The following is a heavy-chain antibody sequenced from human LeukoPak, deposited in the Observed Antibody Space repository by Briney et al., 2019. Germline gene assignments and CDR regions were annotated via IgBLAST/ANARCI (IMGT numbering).Heavy chain of an antibody. J-gene: IGHJ4*02. D-gene: IGHD1-26*01. V-gene: IGHV3-23*01. CDR2: ISGSGGDT. CDR3: AKASKWELLRGYFDD. Sequence: GGSLRLSCAASGFTFSSYSMNWVRQAPGKGLEWVSAISGSGGDTYNTDSVRGRFTISRGNSKNTLYLQMNSLKAEDTAVYYCAKASKWELLRGYFDDWGQGTLVTVSS. CDR1: GFTFSSYS.